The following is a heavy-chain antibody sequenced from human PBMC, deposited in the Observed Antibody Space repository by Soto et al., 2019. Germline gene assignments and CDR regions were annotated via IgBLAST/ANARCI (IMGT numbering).Heavy chain of an antibody. CDR1: GGTFSRSG. J-gene: IGHJ6*02. D-gene: IGHD5-18*01. V-gene: IGHV1-69*18. CDR2: IVPSVDTT. Sequence: QVQLVQSGTEVKKPGASVKVSSKASGGTFSRSGFHWVRQAPGQGLEWMGMIVPSVDTTNYAQKFQARVTISADQFTSTVYMELRSLRSEDTAVYYCARCPQPPDTADPSAVDVWGQGTRVIVSS. CDR3: ARCPQPPDTADPSAVDV.